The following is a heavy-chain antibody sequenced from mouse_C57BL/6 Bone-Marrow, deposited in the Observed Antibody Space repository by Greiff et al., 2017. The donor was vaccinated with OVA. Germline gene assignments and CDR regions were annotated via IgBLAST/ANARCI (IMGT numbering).Heavy chain of an antibody. CDR3: TTWATGVATRYFDV. CDR1: GFNIKDDY. D-gene: IGHD1-1*01. CDR2: IVPENGDT. Sequence: VQLQQSGAELVRPGASVKLSCTASGFNIKDDYMHWVKQRPEQGLEWIGWIVPENGDTEYASKFQGKATITADTSSNTAYLQLSSLTSEDTAVYYCTTWATGVATRYFDVWGTGTTVTVSA. J-gene: IGHJ1*03. V-gene: IGHV14-4*01.